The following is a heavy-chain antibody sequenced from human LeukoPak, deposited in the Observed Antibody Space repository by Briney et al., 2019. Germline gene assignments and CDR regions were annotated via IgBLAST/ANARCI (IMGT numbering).Heavy chain of an antibody. CDR3: ARGAGDYYDSSADNWFDP. D-gene: IGHD3-22*01. CDR1: GGSISSYS. CDR2: IYSSGSS. V-gene: IGHV4-4*07. J-gene: IGHJ5*02. Sequence: SETLSLTCSVSGGSISSYSWSWIRQPAGKGLDWIGRIYSSGSSKYNPSLKSRVIMSVDTSKNQFSLKLTSVTAADTAVYYCARGAGDYYDSSADNWFDPWGQGTLVTVSS.